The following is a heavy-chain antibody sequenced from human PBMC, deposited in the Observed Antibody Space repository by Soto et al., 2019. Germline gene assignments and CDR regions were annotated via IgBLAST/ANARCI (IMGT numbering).Heavy chain of an antibody. V-gene: IGHV4-30-2*01. CDR2: IYHSGST. D-gene: IGHD5-18*01. CDR1: GGSISSGGYS. CDR3: ARLSPAMGYGMDV. Sequence: QLQLQESGSGLVKPSQTLSLTCAVSGGSISSGGYSWSWIRQPPGKGLEWIGYIYHSGSTYYNPSLKRRVTISVDRSKNQFSLKLSSVTAADTAVYYCARLSPAMGYGMDVWGQGTTVTVSS. J-gene: IGHJ6*02.